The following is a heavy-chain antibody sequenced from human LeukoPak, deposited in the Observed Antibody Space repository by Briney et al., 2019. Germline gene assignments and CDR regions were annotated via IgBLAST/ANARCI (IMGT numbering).Heavy chain of an antibody. CDR3: ARDGNVAGTFDY. CDR2: ISSSSSYI. D-gene: IGHD6-19*01. CDR1: GFTFSSYS. Sequence: GGSLRLSCAASGFTFSSYSMNWVRQAPGKGLEWVSSISSSSSYIYYADSVKGRFTISRDNAKNSLYLQMNSLRAEDTAVYYCARDGNVAGTFDYWGQGTLVTVSS. V-gene: IGHV3-21*01. J-gene: IGHJ4*02.